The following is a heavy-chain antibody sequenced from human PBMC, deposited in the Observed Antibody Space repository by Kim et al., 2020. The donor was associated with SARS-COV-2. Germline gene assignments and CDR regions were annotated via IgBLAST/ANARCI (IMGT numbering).Heavy chain of an antibody. CDR3: ARGGYCSSTGCYFYYYALDV. CDR2: IGGTSNYI. V-gene: IGHV3-21*01. J-gene: IGHJ6*02. D-gene: IGHD2-2*01. CDR1: GFGFDTHS. Sequence: GSLRLSCAASGFGFDTHSMNWVRQAPGKGLEWVSSIGGTSNYIYYADSVKGRFTISRDNAKNSLFLQMNSLRAEDTAVYYCARGGYCSSTGCYFYYYALDVWGQGTTVTVSS.